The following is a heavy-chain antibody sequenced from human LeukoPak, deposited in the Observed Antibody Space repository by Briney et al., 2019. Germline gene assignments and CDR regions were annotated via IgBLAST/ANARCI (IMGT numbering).Heavy chain of an antibody. CDR3: ATTYTWAAFDI. CDR1: GYSISSGYY. V-gene: IGHV4-38-2*02. CDR2: IYHSGST. J-gene: IGHJ3*02. Sequence: SETLSLTCTVSGYSISSGYYWGWIRPPPGKGLEWIGSIYHSGSTYYNPSLKSRVTISVDTSKNQFSLKLSSVTAADTAVYYCATTYTWAAFDIWGQGTMVTVSS. D-gene: IGHD2-2*02.